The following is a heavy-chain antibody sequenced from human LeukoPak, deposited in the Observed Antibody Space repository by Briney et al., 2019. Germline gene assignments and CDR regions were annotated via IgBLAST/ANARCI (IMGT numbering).Heavy chain of an antibody. CDR2: IGAYSGNS. Sequence: ASVKVSCKPSNYTFSNYGITWVRQAPGQGLEWMGWIGAYSGNSEFAQKFQGRVTTTTDASSGTAYMELTNLTPDDTAVYFCARDSSAFYGSEYFQHWGQGTLVTVSS. D-gene: IGHD2/OR15-2a*01. CDR1: NYTFSNYG. CDR3: ARDSSAFYGSEYFQH. V-gene: IGHV1-18*01. J-gene: IGHJ1*01.